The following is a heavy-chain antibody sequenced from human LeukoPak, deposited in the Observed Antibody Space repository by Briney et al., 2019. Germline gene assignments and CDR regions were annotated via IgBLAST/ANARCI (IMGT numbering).Heavy chain of an antibody. CDR3: ARHASMVRGVTDY. Sequence: GESLQISCKGSGYSFTSYWIGWVRQMPGKGLEWMGIIYPGDSDTRYSPSFQGQVTISADKSISTAYLQWSSLEASDTAMYYCARHASMVRGVTDYWGQGTLVTVSS. J-gene: IGHJ4*02. CDR1: GYSFTSYW. CDR2: IYPGDSDT. D-gene: IGHD3-10*01. V-gene: IGHV5-51*01.